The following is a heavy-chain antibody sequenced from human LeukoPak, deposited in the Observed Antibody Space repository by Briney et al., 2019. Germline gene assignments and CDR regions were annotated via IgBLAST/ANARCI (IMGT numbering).Heavy chain of an antibody. D-gene: IGHD3-9*01. J-gene: IGHJ4*02. CDR1: GGSISGSSYY. CDR3: ARGNTLSGYCFDF. Sequence: PSETLSLTCTVSGGSISGSSYYWGWIRQPPGKGLEWVGEIHYTGGTSYNPSLKSRATISIDTSKNQLSLKLSSVTAADTAVYYCARGNTLSGYCFDFWGQGALVTVSS. V-gene: IGHV4-39*07. CDR2: IHYTGGT.